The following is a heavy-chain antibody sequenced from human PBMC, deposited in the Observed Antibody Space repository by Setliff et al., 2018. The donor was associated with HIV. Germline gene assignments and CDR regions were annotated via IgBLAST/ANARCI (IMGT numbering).Heavy chain of an antibody. Sequence: GGSLRLSCAASGFTLSNYGMHWVRQAPGKGLEWVAVIWYDANNKYYADSVKGRFTISRDNSKNTLYLQMNSLRAEDTAVYYCAKEQVPAAIQFHYYYMDVWGKGTVVTVSS. J-gene: IGHJ6*03. CDR1: GFTLSNYG. CDR2: IWYDANNK. V-gene: IGHV3-33*06. CDR3: AKEQVPAAIQFHYYYMDV. D-gene: IGHD2-2*01.